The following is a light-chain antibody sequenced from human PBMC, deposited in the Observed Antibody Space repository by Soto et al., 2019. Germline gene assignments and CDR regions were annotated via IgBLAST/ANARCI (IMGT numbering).Light chain of an antibody. CDR2: KAS. V-gene: IGKV1-5*03. CDR3: QQYNSYWT. J-gene: IGKJ1*01. Sequence: DIQMTHSPATLSASVGDIVTITCRASQSISSWLAWYQQKPGKAPKLLIYKASSLESEVPSRFSGSGSGTEFTLTISSLQPDDFATYYCQQYNSYWTFGQGTKVDIK. CDR1: QSISSW.